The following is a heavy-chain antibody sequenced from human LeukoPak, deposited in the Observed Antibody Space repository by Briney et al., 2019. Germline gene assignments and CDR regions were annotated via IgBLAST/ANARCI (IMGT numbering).Heavy chain of an antibody. CDR2: INTNTGNP. J-gene: IGHJ6*02. CDR3: ARDKYCSRTSCYFTGMDV. Sequence: ASVKVSCKASGYTFISYGISWVRQAPGQGLEWMGWINTNTGNPTYAQGFTGRFVFSLDTSVSTAYLQISSLKAEDTAVYYCARDKYCSRTSCYFTGMDVWGQGTTVTVSS. CDR1: GYTFISYG. D-gene: IGHD2-2*01. V-gene: IGHV7-4-1*02.